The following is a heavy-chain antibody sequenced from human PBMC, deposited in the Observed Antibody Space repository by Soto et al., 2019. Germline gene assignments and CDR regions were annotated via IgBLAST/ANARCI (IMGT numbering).Heavy chain of an antibody. CDR3: AKDGGRSSWFRFDP. Sequence: PGGSLRLSCAASGFTFSSYGMHWVRQAPGKGLEWVAVISYDGSNKYYADSVKGRFTISRDNSKNTLYLQMNSLRAEDTAVYYCAKDGGRSSWFRFDPWGQGTLVTVSS. CDR1: GFTFSSYG. J-gene: IGHJ5*02. V-gene: IGHV3-30*18. CDR2: ISYDGSNK. D-gene: IGHD6-13*01.